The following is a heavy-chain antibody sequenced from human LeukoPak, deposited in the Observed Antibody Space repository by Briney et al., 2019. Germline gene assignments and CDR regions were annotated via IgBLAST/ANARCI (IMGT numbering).Heavy chain of an antibody. CDR2: ISGSGGST. CDR3: AKDGPLDYYDSSGYSFDY. J-gene: IGHJ4*02. V-gene: IGHV3-23*01. Sequence: GGSLRLSCAASGFTFSRYAMSWVRQAPGKGLEWVSAISGSGGSTYYAASVKGLFTISRDNSKNTLYLQMTSLRAEDTAVYYCAKDGPLDYYDSSGYSFDYWGQGTLVTVSS. CDR1: GFTFSRYA. D-gene: IGHD3-22*01.